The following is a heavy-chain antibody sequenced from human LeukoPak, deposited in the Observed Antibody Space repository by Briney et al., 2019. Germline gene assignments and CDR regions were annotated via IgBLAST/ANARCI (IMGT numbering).Heavy chain of an antibody. Sequence: GASVKVSCKASGYTFTGYYMHWVRQAPGQGLEWMGWINPNSGGTNYAQKFQGRVTMTRDTSISTAYMELSRLRSDDTAVYYCVRDTPRTGWFDPWGQGTLVTVSS. CDR2: INPNSGGT. J-gene: IGHJ5*02. CDR3: VRDTPRTGWFDP. CDR1: GYTFTGYY. D-gene: IGHD1-14*01. V-gene: IGHV1-2*02.